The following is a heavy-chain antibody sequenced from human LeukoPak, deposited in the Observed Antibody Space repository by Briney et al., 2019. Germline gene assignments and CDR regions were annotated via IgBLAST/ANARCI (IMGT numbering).Heavy chain of an antibody. V-gene: IGHV4-59*06. Sequence: SETLSLTCTVSGGSIRNYYWSWIRQHPGKGLEWIGYIYYSGSTYYNPSLKSRVTISVDTSKNQFSLKLSSVTAADTAVYYCARLDSSGYYDAFDIWGQGTMVTVSS. CDR1: GGSIRNYY. CDR2: IYYSGST. J-gene: IGHJ3*02. D-gene: IGHD3-22*01. CDR3: ARLDSSGYYDAFDI.